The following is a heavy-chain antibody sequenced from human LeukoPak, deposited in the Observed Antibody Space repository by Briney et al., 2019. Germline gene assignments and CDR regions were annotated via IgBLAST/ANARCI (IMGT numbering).Heavy chain of an antibody. CDR1: GGTFSSYA. CDR2: IIPIFGTA. V-gene: IGHV1-69*13. D-gene: IGHD2-2*01. CDR3: AREWAEYCSSTSCYPGSFYYFDY. J-gene: IGHJ4*02. Sequence: ASVKVSCKASGGTFSSYAISWVRQAPGQGLEWMGGIIPIFGTANHAQKFQGRVTFTADESTSTAYMELSSLRFEDTAVYYCAREWAEYCSSTSCYPGSFYYFDYWGQETLVTVSS.